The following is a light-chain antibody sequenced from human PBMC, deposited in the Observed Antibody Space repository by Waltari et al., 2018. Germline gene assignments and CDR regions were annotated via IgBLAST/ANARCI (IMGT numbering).Light chain of an antibody. J-gene: IGLJ3*02. CDR3: AAWDDSLNGRV. V-gene: IGLV1-44*01. CDR2: SNN. Sequence: QSLLTQPPSASAPPGQRVPIPCSGSSPNIGSNTVNWYQQLPGTAPKLLIYSNNQRPSGVPDRFSGSKSGTSASLAISGLQSEDEADYYCAAWDDSLNGRVFGGGTKLTVL. CDR1: SPNIGSNT.